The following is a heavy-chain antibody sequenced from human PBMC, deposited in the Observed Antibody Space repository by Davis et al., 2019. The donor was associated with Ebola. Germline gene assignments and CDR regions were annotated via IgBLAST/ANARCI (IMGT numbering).Heavy chain of an antibody. J-gene: IGHJ4*02. CDR3: ARHDLSYYVDY. Sequence: SETLSLTCTVSGASIGSSGYYWGYIRQPPGKGLEWIGSIYYSGSTYYNPSLKSRVTISVATSKNQFSLKPSSVTAADTAVYYCARHDLSYYVDYWGQGTLVTVSS. CDR2: IYYSGST. D-gene: IGHD3-3*01. CDR1: GASIGSSGYY. V-gene: IGHV4-39*01.